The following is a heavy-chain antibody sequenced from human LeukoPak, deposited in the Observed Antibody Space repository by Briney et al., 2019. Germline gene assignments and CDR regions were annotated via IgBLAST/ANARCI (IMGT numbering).Heavy chain of an antibody. Sequence: GGSLRLSCAASGFTFSSYSMNWVRQAPGKGLEWVSSISSSSSYIYYADSVKGRFTISRDNAKNSLYLQMNSLRAEDTAVYYCARVHSYYDSGDFDYWGQGTLVTVSS. CDR3: ARVHSYYDSGDFDY. J-gene: IGHJ4*02. CDR2: ISSSSSYI. CDR1: GFTFSSYS. V-gene: IGHV3-21*01. D-gene: IGHD3-10*01.